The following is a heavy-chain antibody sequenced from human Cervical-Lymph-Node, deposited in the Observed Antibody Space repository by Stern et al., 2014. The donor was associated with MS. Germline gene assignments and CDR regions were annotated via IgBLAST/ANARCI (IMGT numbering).Heavy chain of an antibody. D-gene: IGHD1-26*01. CDR1: GFTFTNYW. Sequence: EVQLVESGGGLVQPGGSLRLSCAASGFTFTNYWMNWVRQAPGEGLECVASIKQGGSEKYYVASVKGRFTISRDNAMRSLDLQMNSLRAEDTAVYYCVRDGTFNSGFDYWGQGTLVAVSS. J-gene: IGHJ4*02. CDR3: VRDGTFNSGFDY. CDR2: IKQGGSEK. V-gene: IGHV3-7*01.